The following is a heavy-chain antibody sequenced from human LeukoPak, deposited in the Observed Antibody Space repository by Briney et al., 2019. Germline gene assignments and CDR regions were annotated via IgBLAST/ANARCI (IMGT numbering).Heavy chain of an antibody. J-gene: IGHJ4*03. V-gene: IGHV4-34*01. CDR2: IDHRGSS. D-gene: IGHD6-6*01. CDR1: GESFSAYY. CDR3: ATRSSTLTAARCFDD. Sequence: SETLSLTCAVYGESFSAYYWSWIRQVPGKGLEWIGQIDHRGSSNYNPPLKSRATISVDTSKHHFSLSLTSVTAADTAVYYCATRSSTLTAARCFDDWGQGTVVTVSS.